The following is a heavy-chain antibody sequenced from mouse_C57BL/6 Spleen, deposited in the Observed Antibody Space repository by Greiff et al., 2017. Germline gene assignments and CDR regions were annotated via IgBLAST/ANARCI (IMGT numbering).Heavy chain of an antibody. CDR1: GYTFTDYE. V-gene: IGHV1-15*01. Sequence: QVQLQQSGAELVRPGASVTLSCKASGYTFTDYEMHWVKQTPVHGLEWIGAIDPETGGTAYNQKFKGKSTLTVDKSSSTAYMQLSSLTSEDSAVDYCARSTTWYFDVWGTGTTGTVSS. D-gene: IGHD1-1*01. CDR3: ARSTTWYFDV. CDR2: IDPETGGT. J-gene: IGHJ1*03.